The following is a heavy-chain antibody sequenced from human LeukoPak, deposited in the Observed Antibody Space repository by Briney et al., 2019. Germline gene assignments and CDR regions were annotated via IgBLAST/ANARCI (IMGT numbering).Heavy chain of an antibody. CDR1: GFTFSSYW. J-gene: IGHJ3*02. D-gene: IGHD2-2*02. CDR2: IYSGGST. CDR3: ARGYCSSTSCYKFPAFDI. Sequence: PGGSLRLSCAASGFTFSSYWMSWVRQAPGKGLEWVSVIYSGGSTYYADSVKGRFTISRDNSKNTLYLQMNSLRAEDTAVYYCARGYCSSTSCYKFPAFDIWGQGTMVTVSS. V-gene: IGHV3-66*02.